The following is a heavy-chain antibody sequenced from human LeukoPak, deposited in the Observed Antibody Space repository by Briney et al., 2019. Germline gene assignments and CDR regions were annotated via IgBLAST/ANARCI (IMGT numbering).Heavy chain of an antibody. CDR1: GFTFSSYE. J-gene: IGHJ6*04. Sequence: GGSLRLSCAASGFTFSSYEMNWVRQAPGKGLEWVSCISSSGSTIYYADSVKGRFTISRDNAKNSLYLQMNSLRAEDTAVYYCARDYYGSVDVWGKGTTVTISS. CDR3: ARDYYGSVDV. CDR2: ISSSGSTI. V-gene: IGHV3-48*03. D-gene: IGHD3-10*01.